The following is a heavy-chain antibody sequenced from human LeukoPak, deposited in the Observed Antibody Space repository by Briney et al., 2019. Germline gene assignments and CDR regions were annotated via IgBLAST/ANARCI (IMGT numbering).Heavy chain of an antibody. Sequence: PSETLSLTCAVYGGSFSSYYWSWIRQPPGKGLEWVGHIYYLGSTNYNPSLKSRVTISIDTSENYFSLKLNSVIAADTAVYYCARDRPGSYWYFDLWGRGTLVTVSS. CDR3: ARDRPGSYWYFDL. J-gene: IGHJ2*01. CDR1: GGSFSSYY. V-gene: IGHV4-59*01. D-gene: IGHD3-10*01. CDR2: IYYLGST.